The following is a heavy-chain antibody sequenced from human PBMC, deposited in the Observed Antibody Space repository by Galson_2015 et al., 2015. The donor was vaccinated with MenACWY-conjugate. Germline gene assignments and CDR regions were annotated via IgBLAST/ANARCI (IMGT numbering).Heavy chain of an antibody. V-gene: IGHV5-10-1*01. J-gene: IGHJ5*02. D-gene: IGHD1-26*01. CDR1: GSSFTNYW. Sequence: QSGAEVKKPGESLRISCKGSGSSFTNYWISWVRQMPGKGLEWMGRIDPSNSYAAYSPSFQGHVTVSADKSISTAYLQWSSLTASDTAIYYCARQSYSGTYLNWFDPWGQGSLVTVSS. CDR2: IDPSNSYA. CDR3: ARQSYSGTYLNWFDP.